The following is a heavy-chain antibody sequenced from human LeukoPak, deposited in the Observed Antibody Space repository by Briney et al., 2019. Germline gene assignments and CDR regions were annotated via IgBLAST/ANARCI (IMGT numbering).Heavy chain of an antibody. CDR1: GYTFTSYY. V-gene: IGHV1-46*01. CDR2: INPSGGST. CDR3: ARDLTYCGGDCYSAYCYYYYMDV. Sequence: ASVKVSCKASGYTFTSYYMHWVRQAPGQGLEWMGIINPSGGSTSYAQKFQGRVTMTRDTSTSTVYMELSSLRSEDTAVYYCARDLTYCGGDCYSAYCYYYYMDVWGKGTTVTVSS. J-gene: IGHJ6*03. D-gene: IGHD2-21*02.